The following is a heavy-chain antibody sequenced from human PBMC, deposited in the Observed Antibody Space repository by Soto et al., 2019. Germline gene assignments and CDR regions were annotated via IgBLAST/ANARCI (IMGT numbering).Heavy chain of an antibody. CDR3: ARGGRWLFDY. D-gene: IGHD5-12*01. V-gene: IGHV4-4*02. J-gene: IGHJ4*02. CDR1: GGSIRTDNW. Sequence: QVPLEASGPGLVKPSGTLSLTCAVSGGSIRTDNWWSWVRQAPGKGLEWVGEIYHSGSTNYNPSLKSRLTISIDKSKDQFSLDVRSVTAADTAVYYCARGGRWLFDYWGQGTLVTVSS. CDR2: IYHSGST.